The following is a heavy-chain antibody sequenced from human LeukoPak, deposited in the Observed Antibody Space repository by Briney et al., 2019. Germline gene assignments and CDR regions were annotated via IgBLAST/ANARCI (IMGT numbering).Heavy chain of an antibody. Sequence: GGSLRLSCLTSGFTLSTNAMSWVRQAPGKGLEWISGISGSGASTYYADSVKGRFTISRDDSRNTLYLQMNSLRGDDTAVYYCAKDVGKWESLHFFDYWGQGTLVAVSS. J-gene: IGHJ4*02. CDR2: ISGSGAST. CDR1: GFTLSTNA. D-gene: IGHD1-26*01. CDR3: AKDVGKWESLHFFDY. V-gene: IGHV3-23*01.